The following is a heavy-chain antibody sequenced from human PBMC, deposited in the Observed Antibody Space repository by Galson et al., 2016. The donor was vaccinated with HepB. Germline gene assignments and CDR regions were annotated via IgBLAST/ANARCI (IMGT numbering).Heavy chain of an antibody. CDR2: ISSVAGTT. CDR3: VARKVRDFILVEY. J-gene: IGHJ4*02. V-gene: IGHV3-64*05. Sequence: SLRLSCAASGFIFSSFVVHWVRQAPGKGLEYFSGISSVAGTTYYVDSVRGRFTISRDNSKNTLYGQMNSLRDEDTAVYFCVARKVRDFILVEYWGQGTLVTVSS. CDR1: GFIFSSFV. D-gene: IGHD2-21*01.